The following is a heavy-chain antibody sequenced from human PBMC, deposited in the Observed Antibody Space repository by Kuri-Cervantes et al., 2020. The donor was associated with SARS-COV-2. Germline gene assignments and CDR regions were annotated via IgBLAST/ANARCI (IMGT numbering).Heavy chain of an antibody. V-gene: IGHV3-30-3*01. CDR3: AREGERAGYYYYYYYMDV. J-gene: IGHJ6*03. CDR2: ISYDGSNK. Sequence: GESLKISCAASGFTFSDYYMNWVRQAPGKGLEWVAVISYDGSNKYYADSVKGRFTISRDNSKNTLYPQMNSLRAEDTAVYYCAREGERAGYYYYYYYMDVWGKGTTVTVSS. D-gene: IGHD3-16*01. CDR1: GFTFSDYY.